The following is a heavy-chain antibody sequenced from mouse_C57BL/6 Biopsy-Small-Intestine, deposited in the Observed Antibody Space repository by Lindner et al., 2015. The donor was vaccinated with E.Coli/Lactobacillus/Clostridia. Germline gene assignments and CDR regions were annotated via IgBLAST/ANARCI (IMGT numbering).Heavy chain of an antibody. CDR2: ILPGSGST. D-gene: IGHD2-5*01. J-gene: IGHJ4*01. CDR1: GYTFTAHW. CDR3: ARFPYYSNPYAMNY. Sequence: VQLQESGAELMKPGASVKLSCKATGYTFTAHWIEWVKQRPGHGLEWIGEILPGSGSTNYNEKFKDKATFTADTSSNTAYMQLSSLTTEDSAIYYCARFPYYSNPYAMNYWGQGTSVTVSS. V-gene: IGHV1-9*01.